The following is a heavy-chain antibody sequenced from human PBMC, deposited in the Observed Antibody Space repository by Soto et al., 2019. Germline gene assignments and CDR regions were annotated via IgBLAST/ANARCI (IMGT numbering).Heavy chain of an antibody. D-gene: IGHD1-26*01. CDR2: IYPDDSDT. V-gene: IGHV5-51*01. J-gene: IGHJ6*02. CDR1: GFNFPTFW. Sequence: GESLKISCKHSGFNFPTFWIAWVRQMPGKGLEWMGTIYPDDSDTRYSPSFQGQVTISADKSIQTAYLQWGSLKASDTAMYYCARILRYYYGMDVWGQGTTVTVSS. CDR3: ARILRYYYGMDV.